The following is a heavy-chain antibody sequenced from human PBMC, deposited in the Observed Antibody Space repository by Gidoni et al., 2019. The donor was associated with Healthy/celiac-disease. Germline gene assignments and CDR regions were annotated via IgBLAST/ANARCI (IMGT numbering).Heavy chain of an antibody. J-gene: IGHJ6*03. CDR2: ISYDGSNK. CDR1: GFTFSSYA. D-gene: IGHD5-18*01. V-gene: IGHV3-30*04. Sequence: QVQLVESGGGVVQPGRSLRLSCAASGFTFSSYAMHWVRQAPGKGLEWVAVISYDGSNKYYADSVKGRFTISRDNSKNTLYLKMNSLRAEDTAVYYCARAGIQMKRNYYYYMDVWGKGTTVTVSS. CDR3: ARAGIQMKRNYYYYMDV.